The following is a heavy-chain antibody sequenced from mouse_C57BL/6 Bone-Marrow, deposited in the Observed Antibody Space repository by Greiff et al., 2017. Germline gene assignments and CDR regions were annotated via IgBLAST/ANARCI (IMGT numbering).Heavy chain of an antibody. CDR2: IHPSDSDT. Sequence: VQLQQSGAELVNPGDSVKVSCKASGYTLTSYWMHWVKQRPGQGLEWIGRIHPSDSDTNYNQKFKGKATLNVDKSSSTAYMQLSSLTSEDSAVYYCAIRPITTVVATNAMDYWGQGTSVTVSS. D-gene: IGHD1-1*01. CDR1: GYTLTSYW. CDR3: AIRPITTVVATNAMDY. J-gene: IGHJ4*01. V-gene: IGHV1-74*01.